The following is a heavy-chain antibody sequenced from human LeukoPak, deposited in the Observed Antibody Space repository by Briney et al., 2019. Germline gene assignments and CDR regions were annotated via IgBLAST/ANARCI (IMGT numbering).Heavy chain of an antibody. Sequence: PGGSLRLSCAASGFTFSSYSMNWVRQAPGKGLEWVSSISSSSSYIYYADSVKGRFTISRDNAKNSLYLQMDSLRAEDTAVYYCARETDDSSEYNWFDPWGQGTLVTVSS. CDR1: GFTFSSYS. CDR2: ISSSSSYI. CDR3: ARETDDSSEYNWFDP. J-gene: IGHJ5*02. V-gene: IGHV3-21*01. D-gene: IGHD3-22*01.